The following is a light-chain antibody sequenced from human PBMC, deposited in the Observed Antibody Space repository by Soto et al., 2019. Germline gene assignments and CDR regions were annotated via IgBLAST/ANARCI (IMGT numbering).Light chain of an antibody. CDR2: EGS. CDR3: CAYVGSSTLV. V-gene: IGLV2-23*01. CDR1: SSDVGSYNL. Sequence: QSALTQPASVSGSPGQSITISCTGTSSDVGSYNLVSWYQHHPGKAPKLMIYEGSKRPSGVSNRFSGSKSGNTASLTISGLQAEDEAEYYCCAYVGSSTLVFGGGTKVTVL. J-gene: IGLJ2*01.